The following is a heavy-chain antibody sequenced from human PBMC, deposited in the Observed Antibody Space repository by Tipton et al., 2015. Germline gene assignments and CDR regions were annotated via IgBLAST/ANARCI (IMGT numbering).Heavy chain of an antibody. Sequence: QSGPEGKKPGASVKVSCKASGYTFTSYGISWVRQAPGQGLERMGWISAYNGNTNYAQKLQGRVTMTTDTSTSTAYMELRSLRSDDTAVYYCARKNSYGYINAFDIWGQGTMVTVSS. J-gene: IGHJ3*02. CDR1: GYTFTSYG. CDR3: ARKNSYGYINAFDI. V-gene: IGHV1-18*01. D-gene: IGHD5-18*01. CDR2: ISAYNGNT.